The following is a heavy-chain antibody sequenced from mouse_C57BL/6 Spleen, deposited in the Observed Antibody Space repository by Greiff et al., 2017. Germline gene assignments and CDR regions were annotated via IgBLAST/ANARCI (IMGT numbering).Heavy chain of an antibody. CDR2: IYPGDGDT. CDR3: ARDGYAYYAMDY. V-gene: IGHV1-82*01. J-gene: IGHJ4*01. CDR1: GYAFSSSW. D-gene: IGHD2-2*01. Sequence: VQLQQSGPELVKPGASVKISCKASGYAFSSSWMNWVKQRPGKGLEWIGRIYPGDGDTNYNGKFKGKDTLTADKSSSTAYMQLSSLTSEDSAVYFCARDGYAYYAMDYWGQGTSVTVSS.